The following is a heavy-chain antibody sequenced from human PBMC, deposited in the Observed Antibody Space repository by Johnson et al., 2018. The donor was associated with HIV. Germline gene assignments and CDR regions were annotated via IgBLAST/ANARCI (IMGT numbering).Heavy chain of an antibody. CDR3: AKDLFSAAAGTRNAFDI. CDR1: GFTFSSYA. CDR2: ISGSGGST. D-gene: IGHD6-13*01. J-gene: IGHJ3*02. V-gene: IGHV3-23*04. Sequence: VQLVESGGGLVQPGGSLRLSCAASGFTFSSYAMSWVRQAPGKGLEWVSAISGSGGSTYYADSGRGRFTIPRDNSKNTLYLQMNRLRAEDTAVYYCAKDLFSAAAGTRNAFDIWGQGTMVTVSS.